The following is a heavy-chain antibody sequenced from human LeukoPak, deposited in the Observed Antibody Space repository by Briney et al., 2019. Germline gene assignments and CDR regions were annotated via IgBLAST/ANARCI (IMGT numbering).Heavy chain of an antibody. CDR2: IYHSGST. Sequence: SETLSLTCAVSGYSISSGYYWGWIRQPPGKGLEWIGSIYHSGSTYYNPSLKTRVTISVDTSKNQFSLKLSSVTAADTAVCYCARRAGGSYNYWGQGTLVTVSS. CDR1: GYSISSGYY. D-gene: IGHD1-26*01. V-gene: IGHV4-38-2*01. J-gene: IGHJ4*02. CDR3: ARRAGGSYNY.